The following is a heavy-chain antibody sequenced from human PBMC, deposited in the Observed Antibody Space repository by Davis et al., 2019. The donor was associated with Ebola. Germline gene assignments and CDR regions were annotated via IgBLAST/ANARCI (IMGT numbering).Heavy chain of an antibody. V-gene: IGHV3-23*01. CDR2: ITGSGGST. CDR1: GFTFSSYA. J-gene: IGHJ2*01. D-gene: IGHD4/OR15-4a*01. Sequence: GESLKISCAGSGFTFSSYAMSWVRQAPGKGLEWVSGITGSGGSTYSADSVKGRFTISRDNSKNTLYLQMNSLRAEDTALYYCAKDKTMATQYWYFDLWGRGTLVTVSS. CDR3: AKDKTMATQYWYFDL.